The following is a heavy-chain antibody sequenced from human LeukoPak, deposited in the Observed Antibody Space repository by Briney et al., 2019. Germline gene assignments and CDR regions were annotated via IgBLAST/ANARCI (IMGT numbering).Heavy chain of an antibody. CDR2: FSGSGGST. D-gene: IGHD2-2*02. Sequence: PGGSLTLTCAASGFTFSNYAMSWVRQAPGKGLEWVSAFSGSGGSTYYADSVKGRFATSRDNSKNTLYLQMNSLRAEDTAVYYCAKDVGYCSSTTCYNPFDYWGQGTQVTVSS. CDR3: AKDVGYCSSTTCYNPFDY. J-gene: IGHJ4*02. V-gene: IGHV3-23*01. CDR1: GFTFSNYA.